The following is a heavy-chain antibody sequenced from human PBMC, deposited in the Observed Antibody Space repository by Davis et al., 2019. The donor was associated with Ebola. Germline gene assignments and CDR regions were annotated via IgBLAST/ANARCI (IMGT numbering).Heavy chain of an antibody. J-gene: IGHJ4*02. Sequence: GESLKISCAASGFTFSSYEMNWVRQAPGKGLEWVGRIRSKANSYATAYAASVKGRFTISRDDSKNTAYLQMNSLKTEDTAVYYCSGSYRTFDYWGQGTLVTVSS. D-gene: IGHD1-26*01. CDR2: IRSKANSYAT. CDR3: SGSYRTFDY. V-gene: IGHV3-73*01. CDR1: GFTFSSYE.